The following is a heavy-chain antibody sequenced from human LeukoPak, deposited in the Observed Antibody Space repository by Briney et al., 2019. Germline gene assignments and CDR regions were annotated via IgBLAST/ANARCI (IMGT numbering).Heavy chain of an antibody. CDR2: ISSSSSYI. Sequence: ETLSLTCTVSGGFISSYYWSWIRRPPGKGLEWVSSISSSSSYIYYADSVKGRFTISRDNAKNSLYLQMNSLRAEDTAVYYCARGGIAAAGPRGDWFDPWGQGTLVTVSS. V-gene: IGHV3-21*01. CDR3: ARGGIAAAGPRGDWFDP. J-gene: IGHJ5*02. CDR1: GGFISSYY. D-gene: IGHD6-13*01.